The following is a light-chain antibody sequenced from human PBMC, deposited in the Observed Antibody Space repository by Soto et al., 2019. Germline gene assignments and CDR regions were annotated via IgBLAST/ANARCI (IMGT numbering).Light chain of an antibody. CDR1: QDISNY. CDR3: QQSYSTPWT. V-gene: IGKV1-39*01. Sequence: DIQMTQSPSSLSASVGDRVAITCQASQDISNYLNWYQQKPGKAPKRLIYAASTLQSGVPSRFSGSGSGTDFTLTISSLQPEDFATYYCQQSYSTPWTCGQGTKV. J-gene: IGKJ1*01. CDR2: AAS.